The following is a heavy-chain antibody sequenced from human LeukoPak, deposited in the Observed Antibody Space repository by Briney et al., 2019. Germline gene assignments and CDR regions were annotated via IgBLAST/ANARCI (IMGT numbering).Heavy chain of an antibody. CDR3: ARSLRDSSGYYFMD. D-gene: IGHD3-22*01. Sequence: GGSLRLSCAASGFTFSDYGMHWVRQAPGKGLEWVAVIWYDGSNKYYADSVKGRFTISRDNSKNTLFLQMNSLRAEDAAVYYCARSLRDSSGYYFMDWGQGTLATVSS. CDR2: IWYDGSNK. V-gene: IGHV3-33*01. CDR1: GFTFSDYG. J-gene: IGHJ4*02.